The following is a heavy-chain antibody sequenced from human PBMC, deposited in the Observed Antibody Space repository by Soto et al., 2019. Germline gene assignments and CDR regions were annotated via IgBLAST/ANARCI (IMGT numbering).Heavy chain of an antibody. J-gene: IGHJ6*03. CDR3: ARNQLLDEVDYYYYMDV. D-gene: IGHD2-2*01. V-gene: IGHV1-18*01. CDR1: GYTFTSYG. Sequence: ASVKVSCKASGYTFTSYGIGWVRQAPGQGLEWMGWISAYNGNTNYAQKLQGRVTMTTDTSTSTAYMELRSLRSDDTAVYYCARNQLLDEVDYYYYMDVWGKGTTVTVSS. CDR2: ISAYNGNT.